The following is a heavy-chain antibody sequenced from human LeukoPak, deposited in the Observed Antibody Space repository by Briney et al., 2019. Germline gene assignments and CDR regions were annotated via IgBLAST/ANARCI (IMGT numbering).Heavy chain of an antibody. D-gene: IGHD4/OR15-4a*01. CDR3: ARRAGAYSHPYDY. Sequence: GGSLKLSCAASGFTFSGSAMHWVRQASGKGLEWVGRIRSKANSYATAYAASVKGRFTISRDDSKNTAYLQMNSLKTEDTAVYYCARRAGAYSHPYDYWGQGTLVTVSS. V-gene: IGHV3-73*01. CDR2: IRSKANSYAT. CDR1: GFTFSGSA. J-gene: IGHJ4*02.